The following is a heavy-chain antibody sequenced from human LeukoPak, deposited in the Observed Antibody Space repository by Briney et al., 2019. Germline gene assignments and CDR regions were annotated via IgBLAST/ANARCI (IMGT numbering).Heavy chain of an antibody. V-gene: IGHV4-39*01. J-gene: IGHJ5*02. Sequence: SETLSLTCNVFGGSIRSSNHYWGWIRQPPGKGLEWIGSIYYSGSTYYNPSLKSRVTISVDTSNNQFSLKVRSATATDTAVYYCARLFYYDSSGPPSWGQGTLVTVSS. CDR3: ARLFYYDSSGPPS. D-gene: IGHD3-22*01. CDR2: IYYSGST. CDR1: GGSIRSSNHY.